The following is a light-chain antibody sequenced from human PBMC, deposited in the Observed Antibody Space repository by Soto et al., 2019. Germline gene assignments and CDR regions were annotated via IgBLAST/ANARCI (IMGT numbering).Light chain of an antibody. J-gene: IGKJ2*01. CDR3: QQCNTYPYT. V-gene: IGKV1-5*03. CDR2: RAS. CDR1: QSISTY. Sequence: DIKMTQSPSTLSASVGDRVTITCRASQSISTYLAWYQQKPGKAPKLLIYRASSLESGVPSRFSGSGSGTEFTLIISGLQPDDFATYFCQQCNTYPYTFGQGTTLEIK.